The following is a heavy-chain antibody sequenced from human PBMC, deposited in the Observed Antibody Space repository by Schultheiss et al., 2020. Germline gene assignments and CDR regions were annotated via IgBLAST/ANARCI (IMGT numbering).Heavy chain of an antibody. Sequence: SQTLSLPCAVYGGSFSGYYWSWIRQPPGKGLEWIGEINHRGSTNYNPSLKSRVTISVDTSKNQFSLKLSSVTAADTAVYYCARVRCTNGVCYTGRRGYFDYWGQGTLVTVSS. CDR3: ARVRCTNGVCYTGRRGYFDY. CDR2: INHRGST. D-gene: IGHD2-8*01. CDR1: GGSFSGYY. V-gene: IGHV4-34*01. J-gene: IGHJ4*02.